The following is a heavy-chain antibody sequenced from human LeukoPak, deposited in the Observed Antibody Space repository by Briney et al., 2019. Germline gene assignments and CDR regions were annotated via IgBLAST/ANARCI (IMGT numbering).Heavy chain of an antibody. Sequence: TSVKVSCKASGFTFTSSAMQWVRQARGQRLEWIGWIVVGSGNTNYAQKFQERITITRDMSTSTAYMELSSLRSEDTAVYYCAANTPRVVREDAFDIWGQGIMVTVSS. D-gene: IGHD2-21*01. CDR2: IVVGSGNT. V-gene: IGHV1-58*02. CDR1: GFTFTSSA. J-gene: IGHJ3*02. CDR3: AANTPRVVREDAFDI.